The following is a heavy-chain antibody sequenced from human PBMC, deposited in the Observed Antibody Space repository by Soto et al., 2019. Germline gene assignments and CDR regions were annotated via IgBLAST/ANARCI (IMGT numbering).Heavy chain of an antibody. Sequence: PSETLSLTCAVYGESFSGYYWSWIRQPPGKGLERIGEINHSGSTNYNPSLKSRVTISVDTSKNQFSLKLSSVTAADTAVYYCARGRIYDYVWGSSRYPFDYWGQGTLVTVSS. CDR2: INHSGST. CDR3: ARGRIYDYVWGSSRYPFDY. J-gene: IGHJ4*02. CDR1: GESFSGYY. D-gene: IGHD3-16*02. V-gene: IGHV4-34*01.